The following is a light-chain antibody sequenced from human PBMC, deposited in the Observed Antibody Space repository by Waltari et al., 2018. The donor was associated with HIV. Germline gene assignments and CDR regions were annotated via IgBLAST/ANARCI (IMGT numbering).Light chain of an antibody. CDR1: STRSYS. V-gene: IGLV3-19*01. CDR2: CQN. J-gene: IGLJ2*01. CDR3: YSRDSSGNHRGV. Sequence: SSELTQAPAVSVALGQTVRITCQGDSTRSYSASWYQQLPGQAHLLVIYCQNTRPSGIPDRFSGSSSGNTAALTITGAQAEDDADYFCYSRDSSGNHRGVFGGGTKLTVL.